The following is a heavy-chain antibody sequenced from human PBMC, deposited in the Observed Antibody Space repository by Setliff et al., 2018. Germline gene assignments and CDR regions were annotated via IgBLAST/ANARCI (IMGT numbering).Heavy chain of an antibody. CDR3: ARDFSSSWYGSYYYYYYMDV. J-gene: IGHJ6*03. D-gene: IGHD6-13*01. CDR1: GGSISNYY. Sequence: SETLSLTCTVSGGSISNYYWSWIRQPAGKGLEWIGRIYTSGSTNYNPSLKSRVTISVDTSKNQFSLKLSSVTAADTAVYYCARDFSSSWYGSYYYYYYMDVWGKGTTVTVSS. CDR2: IYTSGST. V-gene: IGHV4-4*07.